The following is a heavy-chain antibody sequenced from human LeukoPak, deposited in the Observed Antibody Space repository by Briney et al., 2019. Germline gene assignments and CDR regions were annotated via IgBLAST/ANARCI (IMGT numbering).Heavy chain of an antibody. CDR3: ARDLGCGGDCYSGDV. D-gene: IGHD2-21*02. CDR2: INPNSGGT. CDR1: GYTFTSYY. V-gene: IGHV1-2*06. J-gene: IGHJ4*02. Sequence: GASVKVSCKASGYTFTSYYMHWVRQAPGQGLEWMGRINPNSGGTNYAQKFQGRVTMTRDTSISTAYMELSRLRSDDTAVYYCARDLGCGGDCYSGDVWGQGTLVTVSS.